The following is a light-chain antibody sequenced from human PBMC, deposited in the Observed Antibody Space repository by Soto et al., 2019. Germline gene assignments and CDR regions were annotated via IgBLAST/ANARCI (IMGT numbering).Light chain of an antibody. CDR2: GAS. V-gene: IGKV3-15*01. CDR1: QSVSSN. CDR3: QQYNNWPPPFT. Sequence: EIVMTQSPATLSVSPGERATLSCRASQSVSSNLAWYQQKPGQAPRLLIYGASTRATGIPARFSGSGSGTEFTLTLRSLQSEDFAVYYCQQYNNWPPPFTFGPGTKVDIK. J-gene: IGKJ3*01.